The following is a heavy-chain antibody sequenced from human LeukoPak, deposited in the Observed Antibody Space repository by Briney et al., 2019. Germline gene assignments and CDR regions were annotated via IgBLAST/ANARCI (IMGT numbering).Heavy chain of an antibody. CDR2: INPSGGST. V-gene: IGHV1-46*01. D-gene: IGHD2-15*01. J-gene: IGHJ4*02. CDR3: ARGPDIVVVVAALGDY. Sequence: GASVKVSCKASGYTFPSYFMHWVRQAPGQGLEWMGIINPSGGSTSYAQKFQGRVTMTRDTSTSTVYMELSSLRSEDTAVYYCARGPDIVVVVAALGDYWGQGTLVTVSS. CDR1: GYTFPSYF.